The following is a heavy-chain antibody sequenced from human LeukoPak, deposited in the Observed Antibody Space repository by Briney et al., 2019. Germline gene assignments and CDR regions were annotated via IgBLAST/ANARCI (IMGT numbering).Heavy chain of an antibody. V-gene: IGHV3-7*01. CDR3: ARLHYEILTGHPAFDF. CDR1: GFTFSSYW. Sequence: GGSLRLSCAASGFTFSSYWMSWVRQAPGKGLEWVANIKQDGSEKYYVDSVKGRFTISRDNAKNSLFLQMNSLRAEDTAVYYCARLHYEILTGHPAFDFWGQGTLVTVSS. D-gene: IGHD3-9*01. CDR2: IKQDGSEK. J-gene: IGHJ4*02.